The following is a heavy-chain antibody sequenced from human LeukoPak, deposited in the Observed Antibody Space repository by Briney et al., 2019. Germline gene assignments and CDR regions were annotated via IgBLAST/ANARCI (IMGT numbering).Heavy chain of an antibody. CDR2: IIPIFGTA. V-gene: IGHV1-69*13. Sequence: GASVKVSCKASGGTFSSYATSWVRQAPGRGLEWMGGIIPIFGTANYAQKFQGRVTITADESTSTAYMELSSLRSDDTAVYYCAVLWFGEFSPRWGQGTLVTVSS. J-gene: IGHJ4*02. CDR1: GGTFSSYA. CDR3: AVLWFGEFSPR. D-gene: IGHD3-10*01.